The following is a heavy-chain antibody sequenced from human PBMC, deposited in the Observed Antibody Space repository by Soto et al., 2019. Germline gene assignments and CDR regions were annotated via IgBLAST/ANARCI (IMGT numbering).Heavy chain of an antibody. CDR1: GYSFTSYW. J-gene: IGHJ3*02. V-gene: IGHV5-10-1*03. Sequence: DVQLVQSGAEVKKPGESLRISCKGSGYSFTSYWISWVRQMPGKGLEWMGRIDPSDSYTNYSPSFQGHVTISAAKSSSTASRQGSSLNASDTAMYYSVGPRPGVFDGFDIWGQGTMVTVSS. D-gene: IGHD6-13*01. CDR2: IDPSDSYT. CDR3: VGPRPGVFDGFDI.